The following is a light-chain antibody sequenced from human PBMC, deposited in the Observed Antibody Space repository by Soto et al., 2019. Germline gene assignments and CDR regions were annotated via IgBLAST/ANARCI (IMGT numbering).Light chain of an antibody. J-gene: IGKJ1*01. CDR1: RSVNNN. Sequence: EIVLTQSPGTLSLSPGERATLSCRASRSVNNNYLAWYQQKPGQAPRLLIYGASTRATGIPARFSGSGSGTEFTLTISSLQSEDFAVYYCQQYNNWPRTFGQGTKVDIK. CDR3: QQYNNWPRT. V-gene: IGKV3-15*01. CDR2: GAS.